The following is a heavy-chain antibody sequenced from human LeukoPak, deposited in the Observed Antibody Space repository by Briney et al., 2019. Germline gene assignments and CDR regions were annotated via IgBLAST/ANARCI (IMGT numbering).Heavy chain of an antibody. CDR1: GYSFSDYA. CDR3: ARARWTSTVTTYYLDY. D-gene: IGHD4-17*01. J-gene: IGHJ4*02. CDR2: INAGNGKT. V-gene: IGHV1-3*01. Sequence: GASVKVSCKASGYSFSDYAVQWVRQAPGQRLECMGWINAGNGKTKYSQKFQDRVTITRDTSATTAYLDLSSLRSEDTAVYYCARARWTSTVTTYYLDYWGQGTLVTVSS.